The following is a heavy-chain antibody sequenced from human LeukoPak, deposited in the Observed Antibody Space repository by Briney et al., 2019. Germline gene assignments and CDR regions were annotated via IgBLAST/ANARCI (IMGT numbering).Heavy chain of an antibody. V-gene: IGHV3-33*01. CDR1: GFTFSSYG. CDR2: IWYDGSNK. J-gene: IGHJ4*02. D-gene: IGHD3-22*01. Sequence: GGSLRLSCAASGFTFSSYGIHWVRQAPGKGLEWVAVIWYDGSNKYCADSVKGRFTISRDNSKNTLYLQMNSLRAEDTALYYCARELSPVVKYYFEYWGQGTLVTVSP. CDR3: ARELSPVVKYYFEY.